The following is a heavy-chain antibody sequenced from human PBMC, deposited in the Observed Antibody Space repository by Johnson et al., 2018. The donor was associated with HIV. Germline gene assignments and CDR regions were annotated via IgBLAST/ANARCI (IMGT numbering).Heavy chain of an antibody. CDR2: IRFDGSNE. Sequence: QMLLVESGGGVVQPGGSLRLSCAASGFTFSYYGMHWVRQAPGKGLEWVSFIRFDGSNEYYADSVKGRFTISRDNSKNTLYLQMNSLRAEDTAVYYCAKLPVLYGDFDDAFNIWGQGTMVTVSS. J-gene: IGHJ3*02. CDR3: AKLPVLYGDFDDAFNI. D-gene: IGHD4-17*01. CDR1: GFTFSYYG. V-gene: IGHV3-30*02.